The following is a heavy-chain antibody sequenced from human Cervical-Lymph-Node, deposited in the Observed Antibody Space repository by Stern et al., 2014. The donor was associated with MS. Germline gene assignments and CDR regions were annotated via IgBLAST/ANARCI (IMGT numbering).Heavy chain of an antibody. CDR2: ITTSGSTI. J-gene: IGHJ4*02. CDR1: GFTFNNYN. Sequence: EVQLVESGGGLIQPGGSLRLSCAASGFTFNNYNMNWVRQAPGKGLEWVSHITTSGSTIFYADSVKGRFTISRDNAKNSLSLQMNSLRDEDTAVYYCARGRMAVSGFDCWGQGTLVTVSS. V-gene: IGHV3-48*02. CDR3: ARGRMAVSGFDC. D-gene: IGHD2-8*02.